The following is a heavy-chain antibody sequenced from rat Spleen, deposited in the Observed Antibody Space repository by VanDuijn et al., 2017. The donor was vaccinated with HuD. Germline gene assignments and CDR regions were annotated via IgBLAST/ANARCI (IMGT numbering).Heavy chain of an antibody. CDR2: ISTAGSNT. J-gene: IGHJ2*01. V-gene: IGHV5S13*01. Sequence: EVQLVESGGGLVQPGRSLKLSCAGSGFTFSNYGMAWVRQTPTKGLEWVASISTAGSNTFYRDSVKGRFTISRDNAKSALYLQMDSLRSEDTATYYCATGSVDYWGQGVMVTVSS. D-gene: IGHD5-1*01. CDR3: ATGSVDY. CDR1: GFTFSNYG.